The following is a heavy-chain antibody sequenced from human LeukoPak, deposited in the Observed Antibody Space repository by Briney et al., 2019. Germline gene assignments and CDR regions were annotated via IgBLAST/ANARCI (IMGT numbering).Heavy chain of an antibody. CDR3: ARDGGGSNYQGVDV. J-gene: IGHJ6*02. CDR1: GGSISSGGYY. D-gene: IGHD1-26*01. V-gene: IGHV4-31*03. CDR2: IYYSGST. Sequence: SETLSLTCTVSGGSISSGGYYWSWIRQHPGKGLEWIGYIYYSGSTYYNPSLKSRVTISVDTSKNQFSLKLSSVTAADTAVYYCARDGGGSNYQGVDVWGQGTTVTVSS.